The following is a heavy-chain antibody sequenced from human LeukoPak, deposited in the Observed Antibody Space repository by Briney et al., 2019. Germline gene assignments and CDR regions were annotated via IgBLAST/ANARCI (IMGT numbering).Heavy chain of an antibody. D-gene: IGHD5-18*01. Sequence: GGSLRLSCAASGFTFSSYAMHWVRQAPGKGLEYVSAISSNGGSTYYANSVKGRFTISRDNSKNTLYLQMGSLRAEDMAVYYCARGAPPGYSYGHSNFDYWGQGTLVTVSS. J-gene: IGHJ4*02. CDR1: GFTFSSYA. CDR3: ARGAPPGYSYGHSNFDY. V-gene: IGHV3-64*01. CDR2: ISSNGGST.